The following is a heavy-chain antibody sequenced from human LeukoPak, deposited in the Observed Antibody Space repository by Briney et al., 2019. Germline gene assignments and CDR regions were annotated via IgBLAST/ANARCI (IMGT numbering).Heavy chain of an antibody. V-gene: IGHV1-69*04. CDR2: IIPILGIA. Sequence: ASVKVSCKASGGTFSSYAISWVRQAPGQGLEWMGRIIPILGIANYAQKFQGRVTITADKSTSTAYMELSSLRSEDTAVYYCARDWGAIPYGMDVWGQGTTVTVSS. D-gene: IGHD1-26*01. J-gene: IGHJ6*02. CDR1: GGTFSSYA. CDR3: ARDWGAIPYGMDV.